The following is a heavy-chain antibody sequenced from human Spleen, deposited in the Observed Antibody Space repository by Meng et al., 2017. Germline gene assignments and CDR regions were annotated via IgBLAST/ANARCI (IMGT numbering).Heavy chain of an antibody. Sequence: ASVKVSCKASGYTFTTYALHWVRQAPGQRLEWMGWSNAGNGNTKYSQKFQGRVTITRDTSATIVYMELSSLRSEDTAVYYCARERIVVVPAATYFDYWGQGTLVTVSS. CDR3: ARERIVVVPAATYFDY. CDR2: SNAGNGNT. D-gene: IGHD2-2*01. CDR1: GYTFTTYA. J-gene: IGHJ4*02. V-gene: IGHV1-3*01.